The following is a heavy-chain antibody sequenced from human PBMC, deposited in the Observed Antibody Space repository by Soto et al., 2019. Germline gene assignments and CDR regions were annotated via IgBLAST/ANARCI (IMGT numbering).Heavy chain of an antibody. D-gene: IGHD6-6*01. Sequence: QVQLQESGPRLVKPSQTLSLSCAVSGGSIISASYSWNWIRQSPGRGLEWIGHIYSSGSTYYNPSLKSRVSISVDKSNNQFSLKLTSVTAADTAVYFCAREDAARIEGWFDAWGQGILVTVSS. V-gene: IGHV4-31*11. CDR1: GGSIISASYS. CDR3: AREDAARIEGWFDA. CDR2: IYSSGST. J-gene: IGHJ5*02.